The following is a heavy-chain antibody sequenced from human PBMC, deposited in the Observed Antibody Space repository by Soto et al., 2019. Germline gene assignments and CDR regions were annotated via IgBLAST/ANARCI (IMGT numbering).Heavy chain of an antibody. V-gene: IGHV4-39*01. Sequence: PXATLSLTCTVSGGSISSSSYYWGWIRQPPGKGLEWIGSIYYSGSTYYNPSLKSRVTISVDTSKNQFSLKLSSVTAADTAVYYCARPILKPDNWFDPWGQGTLVTVSS. CDR2: IYYSGST. D-gene: IGHD3-10*01. CDR3: ARPILKPDNWFDP. CDR1: GGSISSSSYY. J-gene: IGHJ5*02.